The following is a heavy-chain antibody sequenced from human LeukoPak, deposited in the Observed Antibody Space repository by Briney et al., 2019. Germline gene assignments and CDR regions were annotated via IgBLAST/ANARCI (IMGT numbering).Heavy chain of an antibody. CDR2: IKQDGSAK. CDR3: AGCAGNSCYFDY. J-gene: IGHJ4*02. V-gene: IGHV3-7*01. D-gene: IGHD1-1*01. Sequence: GGSLRLSCAASGFSFISYWMSWVRQAPGKGLEWVANIKQDGSAKNYVDSVKGRYTISRDDAKNSLYLQLNSLRAEDTAVYYCAGCAGNSCYFDYWGQGTLVIVSS. CDR1: GFSFISYW.